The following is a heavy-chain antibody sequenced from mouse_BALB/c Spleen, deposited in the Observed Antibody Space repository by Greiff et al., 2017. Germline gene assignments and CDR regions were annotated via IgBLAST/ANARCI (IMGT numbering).Heavy chain of an antibody. Sequence: EVKLMESGGGLVKPGGSLKLSCAASGFTFSSYAMSWVRQTPEKRLEWVATISSGGSYTYYPDSVKGRFTISRDNAKNTLYLQMSSLRSEDTAMYYCARHGGNYFDYWGQGTTLTVSS. CDR1: GFTFSSYA. J-gene: IGHJ2*01. V-gene: IGHV5-9-3*01. CDR3: ARHGGNYFDY. CDR2: ISSGGSYT.